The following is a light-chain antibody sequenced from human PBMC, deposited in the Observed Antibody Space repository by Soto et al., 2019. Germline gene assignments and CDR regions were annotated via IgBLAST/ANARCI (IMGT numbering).Light chain of an antibody. J-gene: IGLJ2*01. Sequence: QSVLTQPASVSGSPGQSITISCTGTSSDVGSYNLVSWYQLHPGKAPKLIICEDSKRPSGVSNRFSGSKSGNTASLTISGLQAEDEADYYCCSYAGVSTFVVFGGGTKLTVL. V-gene: IGLV2-23*01. CDR3: CSYAGVSTFVV. CDR1: SSDVGSYNL. CDR2: EDS.